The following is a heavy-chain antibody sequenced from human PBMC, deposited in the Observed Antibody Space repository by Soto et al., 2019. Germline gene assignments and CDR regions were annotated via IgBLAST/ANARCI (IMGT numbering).Heavy chain of an antibody. J-gene: IGHJ4*02. D-gene: IGHD2-21*01. CDR3: ARDQGGDLDY. V-gene: IGHV4-31*03. CDR2: IHFSGET. CDR1: GASIGRGGYY. Sequence: QVQLQESGTGLMKPSQTLSLTCTVSGASIGRGGYYWTWIRQHPGKTLKWMGHIHFSGETNYNPSLRGRLTISIDTSTNQFSLNLTAVTAADTAMYYCARDQGGDLDYWGQGTLVTVSS.